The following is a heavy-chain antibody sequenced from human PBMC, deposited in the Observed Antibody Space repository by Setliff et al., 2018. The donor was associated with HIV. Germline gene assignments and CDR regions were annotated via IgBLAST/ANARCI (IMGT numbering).Heavy chain of an antibody. J-gene: IGHJ4*02. V-gene: IGHV1-46*01. CDR3: ARDLRGYNSGLEY. D-gene: IGHD5-18*01. Sequence: GASVKVSCKASGYRFTSYYIHWVRQAPGQGLGWMGIINPSGGTINYSQKFQGRVTMTRDTSTSTVHMELSSLRSEDTAVYYCARDLRGYNSGLEYWGQGTLVTVSS. CDR1: GYRFTSYY. CDR2: INPSGGTI.